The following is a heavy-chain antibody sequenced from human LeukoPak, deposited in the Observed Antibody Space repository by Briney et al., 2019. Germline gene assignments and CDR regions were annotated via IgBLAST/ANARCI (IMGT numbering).Heavy chain of an antibody. V-gene: IGHV4-39*01. D-gene: IGHD3-3*01. CDR1: GGSISSSSYY. J-gene: IGHJ4*02. CDR2: IYYSGST. Sequence: SETLSLTCTVSGGSISSSSYYWGWIRQPPGKGLEWIGSIYYSGSTYYNPSLKSRVTISVDTSKNQFSLKLSSVTAADTAVYYCARSSYYDFRYWGQGTLVTVSS. CDR3: ARSSYYDFRY.